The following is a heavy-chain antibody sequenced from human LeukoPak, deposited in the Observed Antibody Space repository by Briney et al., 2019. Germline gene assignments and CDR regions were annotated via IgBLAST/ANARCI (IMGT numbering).Heavy chain of an antibody. CDR2: IYFNGNI. CDR3: AGLHFASAEEFDP. D-gene: IGHD1-14*01. CDR1: GTSIRGHY. V-gene: IGHV4-59*08. J-gene: IGHJ5*02. Sequence: SETLSLTCTVSGTSIRGHYWSWIRQPPGKGLEWIGYIYFNGNILYNPFLKSRVTLSVDTFNNQFSLSLNFVTAADTAVYYCAGLHFASAEEFDPWGQGTLVTVSS.